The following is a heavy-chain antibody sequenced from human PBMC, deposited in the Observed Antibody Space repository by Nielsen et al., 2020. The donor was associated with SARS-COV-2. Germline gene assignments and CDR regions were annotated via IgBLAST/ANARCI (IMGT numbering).Heavy chain of an antibody. D-gene: IGHD3-3*01. J-gene: IGHJ5*02. CDR1: GYTSISYT. CDR3: ATSPPILAGGWFDP. CDR2: FDPEDGET. V-gene: IGHV1-24*01. Sequence: ASVKVSCKTSGYTSISYTINWVRQAPGKGLEWMGGFDPEDGETIYAQKFQGRVTMTEDTSTDTAYMELSSLRSEDTAVYYCATSPPILAGGWFDPWGQGTLVTVSS.